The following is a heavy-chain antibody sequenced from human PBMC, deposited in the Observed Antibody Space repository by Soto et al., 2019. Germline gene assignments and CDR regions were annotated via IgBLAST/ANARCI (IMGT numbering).Heavy chain of an antibody. J-gene: IGHJ4*02. D-gene: IGHD3-10*01. CDR3: AREPQLLIWYGELHD. CDR2: IYYNGTT. V-gene: IGHV4-31*03. CDR1: GGSISSPYFS. Sequence: LSLNCTVSGGSISSPYFSWSWIRQQPGKGLEWIGHIYYNGTTYYNPTLKSRVSISVEPSKNQLSLKLSSVTAAETAVYYFAREPQLLIWYGELHDWGRRTLVTVSS.